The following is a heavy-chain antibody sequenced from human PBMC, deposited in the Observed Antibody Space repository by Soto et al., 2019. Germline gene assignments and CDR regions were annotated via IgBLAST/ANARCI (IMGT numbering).Heavy chain of an antibody. Sequence: GGSLRLSCAASGFTFSSYAMHWARQAPGKGLEWVAVISYDGSNKYYADSVKGRFTISRDNSKNTLYLQMNSLRAEDTAVYYCAKGPRVVVPAAIGTDYWGQGTLVTVSS. CDR3: AKGPRVVVPAAIGTDY. J-gene: IGHJ4*02. D-gene: IGHD2-2*02. CDR2: ISYDGSNK. V-gene: IGHV3-30-3*01. CDR1: GFTFSSYA.